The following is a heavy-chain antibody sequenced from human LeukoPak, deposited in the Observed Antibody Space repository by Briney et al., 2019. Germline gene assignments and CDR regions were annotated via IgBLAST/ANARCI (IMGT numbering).Heavy chain of an antibody. Sequence: GGSLRLSCAASGFTFSSYAMSLVRQAPGKGLEWVSAISGSGGSTYYADSVKGRFTISRDNSKNTLYLQMNSLRAEDTAVYYCAKGVLGSGRPEAPFDYWGQGTLVTVSS. V-gene: IGHV3-23*01. CDR3: AKGVLGSGRPEAPFDY. D-gene: IGHD3-10*01. CDR2: ISGSGGST. J-gene: IGHJ4*02. CDR1: GFTFSSYA.